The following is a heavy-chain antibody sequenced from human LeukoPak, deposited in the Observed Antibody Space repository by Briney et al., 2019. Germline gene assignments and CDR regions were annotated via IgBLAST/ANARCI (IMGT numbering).Heavy chain of an antibody. V-gene: IGHV5-51*01. D-gene: IGHD3-3*01. CDR2: IYPGDSDT. J-gene: IGHJ4*02. CDR1: GYTFSSYW. Sequence: GESLKISCKGSGYTFSSYWIGWVRQMPGKGLEWMGIIYPGDSDTRYSPSLQGQVTISVDTSIGTAYLQRSSLRASDSAFFCCARQIDFSLYYWGQGTVVTVSS. CDR3: ARQIDFSLYY.